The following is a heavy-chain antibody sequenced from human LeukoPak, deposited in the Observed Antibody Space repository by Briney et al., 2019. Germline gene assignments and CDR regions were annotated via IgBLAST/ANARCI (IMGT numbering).Heavy chain of an antibody. Sequence: HPGRSLRLSCAGSGFIFNNYAMHWVRQPPGKGLEWVSGISWNSGSIDYADSVKGRFTISRDNAKNSLYLQMNSLRVEDTAFYYCAKDNRRHYTSGPNPDSLHWGQGALVTASS. CDR1: GFIFNNYA. CDR3: AKDNRRHYTSGPNPDSLH. J-gene: IGHJ4*02. CDR2: ISWNSGSI. D-gene: IGHD6-19*01. V-gene: IGHV3-9*01.